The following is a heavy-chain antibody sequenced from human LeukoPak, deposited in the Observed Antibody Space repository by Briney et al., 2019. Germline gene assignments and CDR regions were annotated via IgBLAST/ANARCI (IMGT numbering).Heavy chain of an antibody. CDR3: ARDHHSGSYLGWFDP. CDR1: GFTFSSSW. D-gene: IGHD1-26*01. V-gene: IGHV3-7*03. CDR2: INQDGGEI. Sequence: PGGSLRLSCAASGFTFSSSWMTWVRQAPGKGLEWVASINQDGGEIHYVDSVKGRFTISRDNAKNSLYLQMNSLRAEDTAVYYCARDHHSGSYLGWFDPWGQGTLVTVSS. J-gene: IGHJ5*02.